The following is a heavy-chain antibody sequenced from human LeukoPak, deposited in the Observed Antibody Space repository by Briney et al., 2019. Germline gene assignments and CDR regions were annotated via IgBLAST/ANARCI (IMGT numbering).Heavy chain of an antibody. CDR1: GDSISSSSYY. V-gene: IGHV4-39*01. CDR3: ARYWGPYDNSGAYFDY. Sequence: SETLPLTCTVSGDSISSSSYYCVWLCQPPGKGLEWIATIYYSGSTYYNPSLKSRVTISVDTSKNQFSLKLSSVTAADTAMYYCARYWGPYDNSGAYFDYWGQGTLVTVSS. D-gene: IGHD3-22*01. CDR2: IYYSGST. J-gene: IGHJ4*02.